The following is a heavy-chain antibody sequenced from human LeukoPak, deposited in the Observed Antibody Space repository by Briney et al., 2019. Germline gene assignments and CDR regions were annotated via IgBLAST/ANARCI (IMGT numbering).Heavy chain of an antibody. CDR2: INAKSGET. CDR1: GFTFTGYY. V-gene: IGHV1-2*02. Sequence: GASVKVSCKTSGFTFTGYYVHWVRQAPGRGLEWMGSINAKSGETSYAQRFQGGVTLTRDTSISTAYMELSRLRSDDAALYFCARPVLRHYDWQYYFDYWGQGTLVTVSS. CDR3: ARPVLRHYDWQYYFDY. J-gene: IGHJ4*02. D-gene: IGHD3-9*01.